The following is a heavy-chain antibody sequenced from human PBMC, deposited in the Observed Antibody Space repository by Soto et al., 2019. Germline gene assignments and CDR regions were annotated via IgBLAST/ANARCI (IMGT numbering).Heavy chain of an antibody. CDR3: TTETLWFGELGSLEYYGMDV. Sequence: GGSLRLSCAASGFTFSNAWMSWVRQAPGKGLEWVGRIKSKTDGGTTDYAAPVKGRFTVSRDDSKNTLYLQMNSLKTEDTAVYYCTTETLWFGELGSLEYYGMDVWGQGTTVTVSS. CDR2: IKSKTDGGTT. CDR1: GFTFSNAW. V-gene: IGHV3-15*01. D-gene: IGHD3-10*01. J-gene: IGHJ6*02.